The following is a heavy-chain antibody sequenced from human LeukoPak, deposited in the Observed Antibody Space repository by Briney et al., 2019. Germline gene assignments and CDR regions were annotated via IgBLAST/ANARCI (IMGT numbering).Heavy chain of an antibody. CDR3: ARDPRIQLWSTYYHYMDV. CDR2: ISAYNGDT. CDR1: GYTFTSYG. J-gene: IGHJ6*03. D-gene: IGHD5-18*01. Sequence: GASVKVSCKASGYTFTSYGISWVRQATGQGLEWMGWISAYNGDTRYAQNVQGRVTMTKDTSTSTAYMELRGLRSDDTAVYYCARDPRIQLWSTYYHYMDVWGKGTTVTVS. V-gene: IGHV1-18*01.